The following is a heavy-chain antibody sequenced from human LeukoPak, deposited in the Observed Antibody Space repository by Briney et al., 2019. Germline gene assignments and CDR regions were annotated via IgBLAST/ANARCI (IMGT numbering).Heavy chain of an antibody. V-gene: IGHV3-21*01. CDR3: ARKGVEGGYSSNWFDP. CDR2: ISSSSYI. D-gene: IGHD5-18*01. CDR1: GFTFSNHG. Sequence: PGRSLRLSCAASGFTFSNHGMNWVRQAPGKGLEWVSSISSSSYIYYADSVKGRFTISRDNAKNSLYLQMNSLRAEDTAVYYCARKGVEGGYSSNWFDPWGQGTLVTVSS. J-gene: IGHJ5*02.